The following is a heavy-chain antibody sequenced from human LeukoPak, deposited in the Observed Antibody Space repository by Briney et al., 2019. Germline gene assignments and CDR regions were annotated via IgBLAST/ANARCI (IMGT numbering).Heavy chain of an antibody. J-gene: IGHJ3*02. CDR3: ARSSGWDAFDI. V-gene: IGHV3-48*01. Sequence: GGSLRLSCAASGFTVSSNYMSWVRQAPGKGLEWVSYISSSSSTIYYADSVKGRFTISRDNAKNSLYLQMNSLRAEDTAVYYCARSSGWDAFDIWGQGTMVTVSS. D-gene: IGHD6-19*01. CDR1: GFTVSSNY. CDR2: ISSSSSTI.